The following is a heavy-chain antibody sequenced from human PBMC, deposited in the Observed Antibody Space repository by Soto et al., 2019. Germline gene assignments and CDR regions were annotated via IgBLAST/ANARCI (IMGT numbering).Heavy chain of an antibody. J-gene: IGHJ4*02. Sequence: SETLSLTCTVSGGSISSYYWSWIRQPPGKGLEWIGYIYYSGSTNYNPSLKSRVTISVDTSKNQFSLKLSSVTAADTAVYYCARGAWFGELLPYYDYWGQGTLVTVSS. CDR3: ARGAWFGELLPYYDY. D-gene: IGHD3-10*01. CDR2: IYYSGST. V-gene: IGHV4-59*01. CDR1: GGSISSYY.